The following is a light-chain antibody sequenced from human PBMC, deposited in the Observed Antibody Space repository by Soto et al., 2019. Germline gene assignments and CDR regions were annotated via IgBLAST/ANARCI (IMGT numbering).Light chain of an antibody. CDR2: DVS. Sequence: LTQPASVSGSPGQAITISLTGTSSDVGGYNYVSWYQHHPGKAPKLMIFDVSNRPSWVSNCFSGSKSGNTASLTISGLQPEDEADYYCSSYTTSNTRQIVFGTGTKVTVL. CDR1: SSDVGGYNY. CDR3: SSYTTSNTRQIV. V-gene: IGLV2-14*03. J-gene: IGLJ1*01.